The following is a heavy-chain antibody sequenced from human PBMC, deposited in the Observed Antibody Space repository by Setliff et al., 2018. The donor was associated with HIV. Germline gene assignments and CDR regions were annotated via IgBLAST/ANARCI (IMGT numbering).Heavy chain of an antibody. CDR2: IIPMFGTA. D-gene: IGHD1-26*01. CDR3: ARGIDGSYLKFFDN. CDR1: GDTFRSRA. J-gene: IGHJ4*02. Sequence: SVKVSCKASGDTFRSRAFNWVRQAPGQGPEWMGGIIPMFGTANYAQKFQGRVTITADDSTSTVYMELSSLRSDDTALYYCARGIDGSYLKFFDNWGQGTLVTVSS. V-gene: IGHV1-69*13.